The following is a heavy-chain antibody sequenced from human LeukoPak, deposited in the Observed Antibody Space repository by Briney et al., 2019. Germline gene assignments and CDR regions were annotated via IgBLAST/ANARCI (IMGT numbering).Heavy chain of an antibody. CDR2: INHSGST. J-gene: IGHJ4*02. CDR3: ARASGYCSGGSCYAPFDY. D-gene: IGHD2-15*01. Sequence: PSETLSLTCAVYGGSFSGYYWSWIRQPPGKGLEWIGDINHSGSTNYNPSLKSRVTISVDTSKNQFSLKLSSVTAADTAVYYCARASGYCSGGSCYAPFDYWGQGTLVTVSS. CDR1: GGSFSGYY. V-gene: IGHV4-34*01.